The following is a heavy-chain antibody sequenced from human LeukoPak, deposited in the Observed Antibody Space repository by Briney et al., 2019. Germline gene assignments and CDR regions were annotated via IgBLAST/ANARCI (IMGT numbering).Heavy chain of an antibody. Sequence: ASVKVSCKASGYTFTSYGISWVRQAPGQGLEWMGWISAYNGNTNYAQKLQGRVTMTTDTSTSTAYMELRSLRSDDTAVYYCARDRRPYDFWSAYYFDYWGQGTLVTVSS. CDR3: ARDRRPYDFWSAYYFDY. D-gene: IGHD3-3*01. CDR2: ISAYNGNT. CDR1: GYTFTSYG. V-gene: IGHV1-18*01. J-gene: IGHJ4*02.